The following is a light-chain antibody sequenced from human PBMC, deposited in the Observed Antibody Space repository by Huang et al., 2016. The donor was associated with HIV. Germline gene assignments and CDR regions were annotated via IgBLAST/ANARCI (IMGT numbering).Light chain of an antibody. CDR1: QT. CDR3: QQYNSYSGK. J-gene: IGKJ1*01. V-gene: IGKV1-5*03. CDR2: KAS. Sequence: DIQMTQSPSALSASVGDRVTITCRDSQTPGKPPKLLIYKASTFKGGVPSRFGGGGSGTEFTLTISSLQPDDFATYFCQQYNSYSGKFGQGTKVE.